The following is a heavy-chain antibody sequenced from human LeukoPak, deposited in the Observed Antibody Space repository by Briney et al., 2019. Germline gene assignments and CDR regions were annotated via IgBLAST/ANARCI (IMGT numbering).Heavy chain of an antibody. CDR2: ISSSSSYI. D-gene: IGHD5-18*01. J-gene: IGHJ3*02. CDR3: ARDPYSYGTNDAFDI. Sequence: GGSLRLSCAASGFTFSSYSMNWVRQAPGKGLEWVSSISSSSSYIYYADSGKGRFTISRDNAKNSLYLQMNSLRAEDTAVYYCARDPYSYGTNDAFDIWGQGTMVTVSS. CDR1: GFTFSSYS. V-gene: IGHV3-21*01.